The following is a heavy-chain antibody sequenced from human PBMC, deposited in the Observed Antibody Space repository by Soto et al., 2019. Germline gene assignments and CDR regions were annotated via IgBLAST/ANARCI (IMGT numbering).Heavy chain of an antibody. CDR1: GGSISNAGYY. CDR3: ARQKAAGSFTYYFDN. J-gene: IGHJ4*02. Sequence: SETLSLTCSVSGGSISNAGYYWAWIRQHPGKGLEWIGYIYYSGSTHHNPPLESRDTISLDTSRNQFSLKLSSVTAADTAVYYCARQKAAGSFTYYFDNWGQGTLVTVSS. V-gene: IGHV4-31*03. CDR2: IYYSGST. D-gene: IGHD6-13*01.